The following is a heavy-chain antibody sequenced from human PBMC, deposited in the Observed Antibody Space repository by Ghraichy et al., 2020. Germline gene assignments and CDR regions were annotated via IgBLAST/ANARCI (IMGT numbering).Heavy chain of an antibody. CDR1: GFTFSSYS. D-gene: IGHD4-17*01. Sequence: GGSLRLSCAASGFTFSSYSMNWVRQAPGKGLEWVSYISTSGNPIYYADSVKGRFTISRDNAKNSLWLQMNSLRAEDTAVYYCARDTVTTALTYGMDVWGQGTTVTVSS. CDR2: ISTSGNPI. CDR3: ARDTVTTALTYGMDV. J-gene: IGHJ6*02. V-gene: IGHV3-48*01.